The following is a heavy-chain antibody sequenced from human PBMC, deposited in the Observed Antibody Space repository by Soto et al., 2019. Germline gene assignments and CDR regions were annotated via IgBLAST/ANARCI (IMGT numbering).Heavy chain of an antibody. CDR3: AKSVAVPGARGDD. CDR2: VYYTGST. Sequence: SETLSLTCSVSGGSISGSYWSWIRQSPGKGLEWLGYVYYTGSTNYSPSLRSRVSISVDTSKNEFSLRLSSVTAADTAVYFCAKSVAVPGARGDDGGHGT. CDR1: GGSISGSY. V-gene: IGHV4-59*01. D-gene: IGHD6-19*01. J-gene: IGHJ4*01.